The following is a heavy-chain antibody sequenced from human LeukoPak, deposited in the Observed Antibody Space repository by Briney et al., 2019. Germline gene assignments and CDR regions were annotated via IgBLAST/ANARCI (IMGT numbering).Heavy chain of an antibody. Sequence: GGSLRLSCAASGFTFSSYDMHWVRQSTGKGLEWVSAIGTAGDTYYPGSVKGRFTISRENAKNSLYLQTNSLRAGDTAVYYCAREKRGSLYYYGMDVWGQGTTVTVSS. CDR2: IGTAGDT. V-gene: IGHV3-13*04. CDR1: GFTFSSYD. CDR3: AREKRGSLYYYGMDV. D-gene: IGHD1-26*01. J-gene: IGHJ6*02.